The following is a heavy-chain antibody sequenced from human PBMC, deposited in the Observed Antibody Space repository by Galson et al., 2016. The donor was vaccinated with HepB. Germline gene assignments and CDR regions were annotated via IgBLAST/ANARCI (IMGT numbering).Heavy chain of an antibody. CDR1: GDSINSYY. D-gene: IGHD4-17*01. CDR3: ARDPKTTVRGFDP. Sequence: ETLSLTCTVSGDSINSYYWSWIRQPPGKGLEWIGYVIYSGTTRFHPSLKGRATISVDKSKNQFSLRLTSVTPADTAVYYCARDPKTTVRGFDPWGQGTLVTVSS. J-gene: IGHJ5*02. V-gene: IGHV4-59*01. CDR2: VIYSGTT.